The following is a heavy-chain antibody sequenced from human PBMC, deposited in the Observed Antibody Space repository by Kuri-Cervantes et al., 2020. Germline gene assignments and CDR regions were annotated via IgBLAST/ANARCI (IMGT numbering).Heavy chain of an antibody. J-gene: IGHJ6*02. V-gene: IGHV3-9*01. Sequence: SLKISCAASGFTFDDYAMHWVRQAPGKGLEWVSGISWNSGSIGYADSVKGRFTISRDNSKNALYLQMNSLRAEDTAVYYCARVGVYSSGWGGNYYYGMDVWGQGTTVTVSS. D-gene: IGHD6-19*01. CDR2: ISWNSGSI. CDR1: GFTFDDYA. CDR3: ARVGVYSSGWGGNYYYGMDV.